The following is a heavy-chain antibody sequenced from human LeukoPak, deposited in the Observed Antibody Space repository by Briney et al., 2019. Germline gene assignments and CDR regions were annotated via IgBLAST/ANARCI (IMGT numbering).Heavy chain of an antibody. D-gene: IGHD6-13*01. J-gene: IGHJ3*02. CDR2: ISAYNGNT. CDR3: ARERVAAAGIDAHGAFDI. V-gene: IGHV1-18*01. Sequence: ASVKVSCKASGYTFTSYGISWVRQAPGQGLEWMGWISAYNGNTNYAQKLQGRVTMTTDTSTSTAYMELRSLRSDDTAVYYCARERVAAAGIDAHGAFDIWGQGTMVTVSS. CDR1: GYTFTSYG.